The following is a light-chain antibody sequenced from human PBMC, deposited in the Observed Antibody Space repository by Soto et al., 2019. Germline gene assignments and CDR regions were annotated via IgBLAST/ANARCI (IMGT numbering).Light chain of an antibody. J-gene: IGLJ1*01. CDR2: EVS. CDR1: STDIGGYRY. Sequence: QSALTQPASVSGSPGQSITISWTGTSTDIGGYRYVSWYQQHPGKAPKLMIYEVSNRPSGVSNRFSGSKSGNTASLTISGLQAEDEGDYHCSSYTTSSTPYVFGTGTKVTVL. V-gene: IGLV2-14*01. CDR3: SSYTTSSTPYV.